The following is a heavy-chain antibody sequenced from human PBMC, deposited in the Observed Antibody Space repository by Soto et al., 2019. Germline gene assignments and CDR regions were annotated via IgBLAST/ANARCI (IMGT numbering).Heavy chain of an antibody. Sequence: EVQLLESGGGLVQPGGSLRLSCAASGFTFISYAMSWVRQAPGKGLEWVSAISGSGGSTYYADSVKGRFTISSDNSKNTLYLQMNSLRAEDTAVYYCAKTLYYYDSSGYQWGQGTLVTVSS. J-gene: IGHJ4*02. V-gene: IGHV3-23*01. CDR3: AKTLYYYDSSGYQ. D-gene: IGHD3-22*01. CDR1: GFTFISYA. CDR2: ISGSGGST.